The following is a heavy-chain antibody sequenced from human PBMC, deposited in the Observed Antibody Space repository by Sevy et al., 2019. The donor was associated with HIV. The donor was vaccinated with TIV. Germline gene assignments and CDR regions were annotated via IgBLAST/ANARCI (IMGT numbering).Heavy chain of an antibody. CDR3: ASPVLYSSSPEADY. D-gene: IGHD5-18*01. Sequence: ASVKVSCKASGYDITNYAINWVRQAPGQGLEWMGWINTNTGQPTYAQAFKGRFVFSLDTSVSTAYLQISSLKAEDTAMYYCASPVLYSSSPEADYWGQGTLVTVSS. J-gene: IGHJ4*02. CDR2: INTNTGQP. CDR1: GYDITNYA. V-gene: IGHV7-4-1*02.